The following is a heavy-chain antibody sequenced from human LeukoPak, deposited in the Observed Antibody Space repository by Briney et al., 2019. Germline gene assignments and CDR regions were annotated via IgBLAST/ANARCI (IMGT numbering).Heavy chain of an antibody. V-gene: IGHV3-30*03. Sequence: PGGSLRLSCAASGFTFSSYSMNWVRQAPGKGLEWVAVISYDGSNKYYADSVKGRFTISRDNSKNTLYLQMNSLRAEDTAVYYCASSSIAARPLDYWGQGTLVTVSS. CDR3: ASSSIAARPLDY. CDR1: GFTFSSYS. D-gene: IGHD6-6*01. J-gene: IGHJ4*02. CDR2: ISYDGSNK.